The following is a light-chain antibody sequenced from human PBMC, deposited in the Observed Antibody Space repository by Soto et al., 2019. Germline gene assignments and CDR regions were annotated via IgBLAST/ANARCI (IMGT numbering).Light chain of an antibody. CDR2: DVS. CDR3: SSYTTSNTLV. CDR1: SSDLGSYNS. J-gene: IGLJ2*01. Sequence: QSALTQPASVSGSPGQSITISCTGTSSDLGSYNSVSWYQQHPGKAPKLMIYDVSSRPSGVSNRFSGSKSGNTASLTVSGLQAEDEADYYCSSYTTSNTLVFGGGTKLTV. V-gene: IGLV2-14*01.